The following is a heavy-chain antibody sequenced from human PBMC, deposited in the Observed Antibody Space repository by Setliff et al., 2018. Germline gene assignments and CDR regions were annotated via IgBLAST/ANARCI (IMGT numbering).Heavy chain of an antibody. V-gene: IGHV4-38-2*02. CDR2: IYHSGST. D-gene: IGHD3-22*01. Sequence: SETLSLTCTVSGYSISSGYYWGWIRQPPGKGLEWIGSIYHSGSTYYNPSLKSRVTISXXXSXXXXXXXXXXXXXADTAVXYCARAVXVVDAEDYWGQGTLVTVS. CDR3: ARAVXVVDAEDY. J-gene: IGHJ4*02. CDR1: GYSISSGYY.